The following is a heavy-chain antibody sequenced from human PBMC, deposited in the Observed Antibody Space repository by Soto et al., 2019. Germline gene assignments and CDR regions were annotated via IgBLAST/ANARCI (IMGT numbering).Heavy chain of an antibody. Sequence: ASVKVSCTASGYTFTSYYMHWVRQAPGQGLEWMGIINPSGGSTSYAQKFQGRVTMTRDTSTSTVYMELSSLRSEDTAVYYCARDLQYYYDSSGYPEGGYWGQGTLVTVSS. D-gene: IGHD3-22*01. V-gene: IGHV1-46*01. J-gene: IGHJ4*02. CDR3: ARDLQYYYDSSGYPEGGY. CDR2: INPSGGST. CDR1: GYTFTSYY.